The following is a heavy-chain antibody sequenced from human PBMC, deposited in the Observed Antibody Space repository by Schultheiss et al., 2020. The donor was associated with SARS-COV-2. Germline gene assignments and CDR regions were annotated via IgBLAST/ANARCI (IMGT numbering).Heavy chain of an antibody. V-gene: IGHV3-64*01. CDR1: GFTFSSYA. CDR3: ARDLSYGDYGLWDYYYYGMDV. D-gene: IGHD4-17*01. CDR2: ISSNGGST. Sequence: GGSLRLSCAASGFTFSSYAMHWVRQAPGKGLEYVSAISSNGGSTYYANSVKGRFTISRDNSKNTLYLQMGSLRAEDTAVYYCARDLSYGDYGLWDYYYYGMDVWGQGTTVTVSS. J-gene: IGHJ6*02.